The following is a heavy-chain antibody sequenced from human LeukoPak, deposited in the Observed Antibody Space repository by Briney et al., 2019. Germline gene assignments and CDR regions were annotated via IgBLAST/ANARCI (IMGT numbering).Heavy chain of an antibody. J-gene: IGHJ4*02. CDR3: AKDRGYTTGRDFDY. CDR2: VSGNGVST. V-gene: IGHV3-23*01. D-gene: IGHD3-10*01. Sequence: PGGSLRLSCVASGFTFGNYPMAWVRQAPGRGLGWVSVVSGNGVSTLYAYSVKRRFTISRDNTMNTLYLQMSSLTAEDTAVYYCAKDRGYTTGRDFDYWGQGALVTVSS. CDR1: GFTFGNYP.